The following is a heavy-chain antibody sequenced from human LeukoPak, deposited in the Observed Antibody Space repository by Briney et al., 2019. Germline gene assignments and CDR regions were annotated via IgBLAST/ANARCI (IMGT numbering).Heavy chain of an antibody. CDR3: AGGGNDHVWGSYRGDC. CDR2: ISGSGGST. CDR1: GFTFSRYA. D-gene: IGHD3-16*02. Sequence: GGSLRLSCAASGFTFSRYAMTWVRQGPGKGLEWLSAISGSGGSTYYADSVKGRFTISRDNSKNTVYLQMNSLRAEDTAVYYCAGGGNDHVWGSYRGDCWGQGTLVTVSS. J-gene: IGHJ4*02. V-gene: IGHV3-23*01.